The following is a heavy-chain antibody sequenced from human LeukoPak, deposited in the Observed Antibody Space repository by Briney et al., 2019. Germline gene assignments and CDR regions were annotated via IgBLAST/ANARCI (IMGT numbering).Heavy chain of an antibody. D-gene: IGHD3-16*02. CDR2: IRPSGDNT. CDR3: AKDKGDYVWGSYRNNWFDP. V-gene: IGHV3-23*01. Sequence: GGALRLSCAASGFTFSSYDMTWVRQAPGRGLEWVSSIRPSGDNTYYGDSVKGRFTISRDNSKNTLYLQTNSLRAEDTAVYYCAKDKGDYVWGSYRNNWFDPWGQGTLVTVSS. J-gene: IGHJ5*02. CDR1: GFTFSSYD.